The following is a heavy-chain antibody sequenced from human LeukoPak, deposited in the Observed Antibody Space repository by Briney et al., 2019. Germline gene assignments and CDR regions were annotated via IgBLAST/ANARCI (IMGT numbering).Heavy chain of an antibody. Sequence: GGSLRLSCAASGFTFSSYGMHWVRQAPGKGLEWVAVISYAGSNKYYTDSVKGRFTISRDNPKNTLYLQMSSLRPEDTAVYYCAGRAGDWFHFDYWGQGTLVTV. D-gene: IGHD7-27*01. J-gene: IGHJ4*02. CDR1: GFTFSSYG. CDR3: AGRAGDWFHFDY. CDR2: ISYAGSNK. V-gene: IGHV3-30*03.